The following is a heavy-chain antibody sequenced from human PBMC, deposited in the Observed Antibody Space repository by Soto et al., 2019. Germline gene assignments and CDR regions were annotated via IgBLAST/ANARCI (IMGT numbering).Heavy chain of an antibody. CDR2: ISVYNGDT. CDR1: GYTFTTYG. D-gene: IGHD2-21*01. CDR3: ARVYCGGDCFSGGDFDY. V-gene: IGHV1-18*01. Sequence: QVQLVQSGTEVKKAGSAVKVSCKTSGYTFTTYGISWIRQAPGQGLEWIAWISVYNGDTNYAQNVQGRVTMTTDTLTTTAYLELRSLRSDDTAVYYCARVYCGGDCFSGGDFDYWGQGTLDTVS. J-gene: IGHJ4*02.